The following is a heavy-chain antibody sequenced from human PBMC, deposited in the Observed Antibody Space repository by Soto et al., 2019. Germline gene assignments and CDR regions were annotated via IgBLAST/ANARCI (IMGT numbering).Heavy chain of an antibody. V-gene: IGHV3-33*01. D-gene: IGHD3-22*01. J-gene: IGHJ5*02. Sequence: TGGSLRLSCAASGFTFSSYGMHWVRQAPGKGLEWVAVIWYDGSNKYYADSVKGRFTISRDNSKNTLYLQMNSLRAEDTAVYYCARDGITMIVENNWFDPLGHGTLVTVSS. CDR1: GFTFSSYG. CDR3: ARDGITMIVENNWFDP. CDR2: IWYDGSNK.